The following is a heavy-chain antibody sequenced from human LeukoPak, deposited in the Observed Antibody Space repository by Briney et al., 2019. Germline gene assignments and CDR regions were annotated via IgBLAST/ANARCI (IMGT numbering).Heavy chain of an antibody. CDR1: VGSISSGDYY. V-gene: IGHV4-30-4*08. J-gene: IGHJ3*02. CDR2: IYYSGST. Sequence: SQTLSLTCTVSVGSISSGDYYWSWIRQPPGKGMEWLGYIYYSGSTYYNPSLKSRVTISVDTSKNQFSLKLSSVTAADTAVYYCARWTGLSDAFDIWGQGTMVTVSS. CDR3: ARWTGLSDAFDI. D-gene: IGHD3/OR15-3a*01.